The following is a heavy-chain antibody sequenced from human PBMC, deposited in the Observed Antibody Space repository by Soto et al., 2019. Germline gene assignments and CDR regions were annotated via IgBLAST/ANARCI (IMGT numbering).Heavy chain of an antibody. J-gene: IGHJ4*02. Sequence: QLQLQESGPGLVKPSETLSLTCTVSGGSISSSSYYWGWIRQPPGKGLEWIGSIYYSGSTYYNPSIKSRVTIPVDTSKNQFSLKLSSVTAADTAVYYCARRGSSGWDYYFDYWGQGTLVTVSS. V-gene: IGHV4-39*01. D-gene: IGHD6-19*01. CDR2: IYYSGST. CDR3: ARRGSSGWDYYFDY. CDR1: GGSISSSSYY.